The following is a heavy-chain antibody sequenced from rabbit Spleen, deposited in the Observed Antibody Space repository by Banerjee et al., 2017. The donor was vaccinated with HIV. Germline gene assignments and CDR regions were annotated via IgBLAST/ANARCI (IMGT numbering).Heavy chain of an antibody. CDR2: IDAGSSANT. CDR3: ARGIVYGYAGDAYPPYGMDL. CDR1: GFSFSSKCW. Sequence: EESGGDLVKPEGSLTLTCTASGFSFSSKCWICWVRQAPGKGLEWIACIDAGSSANTYYASWAKGRFTISKTSATAVTLQMTSLTDADTAIYFCARGIVYGYAGDAYPPYGMDLWGPGTLVTVS. J-gene: IGHJ6*01. V-gene: IGHV1S45*01. D-gene: IGHD6-1*01.